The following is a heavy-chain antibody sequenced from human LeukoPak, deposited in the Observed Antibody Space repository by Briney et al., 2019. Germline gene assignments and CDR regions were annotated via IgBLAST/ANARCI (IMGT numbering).Heavy chain of an antibody. CDR3: ARDSGYNAFDY. D-gene: IGHD5-12*01. Sequence: GGSLRLSCADSRFTFSNSWMAWVRQAPGRGLEWVANINQDGSAKTCVDSVKGRFTISRDNAKNSLYLQMNSLRAEDTAVYYCARDSGYNAFDYWGQGTLVTVSS. J-gene: IGHJ4*02. CDR2: INQDGSAK. CDR1: RFTFSNSW. V-gene: IGHV3-7*05.